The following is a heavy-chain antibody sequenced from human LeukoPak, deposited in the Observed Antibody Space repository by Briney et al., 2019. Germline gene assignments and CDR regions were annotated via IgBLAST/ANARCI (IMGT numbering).Heavy chain of an antibody. Sequence: PSETLSLTCSVSGDSIRGYYWSWIRQPAGKGLEWIGRIYTSGSTNYNPSLKTRVTMSVDTSKHQFSLRLSSVTAADTAVYYCAREGTYCSRTSCYDSFLDYWGQGTLVTVSS. CDR2: IYTSGST. CDR3: AREGTYCSRTSCYDSFLDY. D-gene: IGHD2-2*01. V-gene: IGHV4-4*07. CDR1: GDSIRGYY. J-gene: IGHJ4*02.